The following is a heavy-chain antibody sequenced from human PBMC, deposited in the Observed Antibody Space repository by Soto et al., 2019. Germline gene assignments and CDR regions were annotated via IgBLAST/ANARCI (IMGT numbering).Heavy chain of an antibody. CDR2: INSDGSST. CDR3: ARVPRASNRALYSDY. D-gene: IGHD7-27*01. V-gene: IGHV3-74*01. CDR1: GFTFSSYW. J-gene: IGHJ4*01. Sequence: PGGSLRLSCAASGFTFSSYWMHWVRQAPGKGLVWVSRINSDGSSTSYADSVKGRFTISRDNAKNTLYLQMNSLRAEDTAVYYCARVPRASNRALYSDYWGHGPLVTVSS.